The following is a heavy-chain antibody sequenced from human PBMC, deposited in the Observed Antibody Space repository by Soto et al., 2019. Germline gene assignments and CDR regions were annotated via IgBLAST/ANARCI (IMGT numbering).Heavy chain of an antibody. CDR2: IHNSGTT. CDR3: ARGEVRGPFDI. J-gene: IGHJ3*02. D-gene: IGHD3-10*01. Sequence: QQQLQESGPGRLKPSQTLSLTCTFAGGSMNSHYYYWSWSRQPPGKGLEWLGYIHNSGTTYYNPSLNSRLTIASDMSKHQFSLRRNSVAAADTALYFCARGEVRGPFDIWGQGKKVTVSS. CDR1: GGSMNSHYYY. V-gene: IGHV4-30-4*01.